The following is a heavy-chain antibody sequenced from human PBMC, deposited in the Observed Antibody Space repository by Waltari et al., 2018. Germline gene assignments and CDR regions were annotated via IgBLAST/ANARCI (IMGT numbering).Heavy chain of an antibody. CDR1: GGSISSSSYY. D-gene: IGHD2-2*01. V-gene: IGHV4-39*07. Sequence: QLQLQESGPGLVKPSETLSLTCTVSGGSISSSSYYWGWIRQPPGKGLEWIGSIYYSGSTYYNPSLKSRVTISVDTSKNQYSLKLSSVTAADTAVYYCARAKGVPAAGGWFDPWGQGTLVTVSS. CDR3: ARAKGVPAAGGWFDP. J-gene: IGHJ5*02. CDR2: IYYSGST.